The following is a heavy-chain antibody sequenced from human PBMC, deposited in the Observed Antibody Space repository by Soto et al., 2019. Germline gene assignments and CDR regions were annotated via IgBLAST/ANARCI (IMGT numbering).Heavy chain of an antibody. CDR1: GGTFNTYA. CDR2: ISPMFGAA. J-gene: IGHJ4*02. Sequence: QVQLVQSGAEMKKPGSSVKVSCQSSGGTFNTYAMNWVRQAPGQGPEWMGDISPMFGAANYAPKFQGRVIIPADESTGTSYMPLSSLTSEDTALYFCAREVQVHTPAFVYWGQGTLVTVSS. D-gene: IGHD3-10*01. CDR3: AREVQVHTPAFVY. V-gene: IGHV1-69*19.